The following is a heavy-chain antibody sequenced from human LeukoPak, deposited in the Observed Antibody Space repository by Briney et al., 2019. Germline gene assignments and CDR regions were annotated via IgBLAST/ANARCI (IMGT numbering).Heavy chain of an antibody. CDR3: AKDEVLYDSSGYPDY. CDR1: GFTFSSYG. CDR2: IWYGGSNK. V-gene: IGHV3-33*06. J-gene: IGHJ4*02. D-gene: IGHD3-22*01. Sequence: WRSLRLSCAASGFTFSSYGMHWVRQAPGQGLGWVAVIWYGGSNKYYADSVKGRFTISRDNSKNTLYLQMNSLRAEDTAVYYCAKDEVLYDSSGYPDYWGQGTLVTVSS.